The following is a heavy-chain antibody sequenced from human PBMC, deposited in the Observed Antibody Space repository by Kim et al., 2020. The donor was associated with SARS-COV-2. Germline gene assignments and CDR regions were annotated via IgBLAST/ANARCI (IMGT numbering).Heavy chain of an antibody. CDR2: ISSSSIYT. V-gene: IGHV3-11*05. D-gene: IGHD3-10*01. Sequence: GVSLRLSCAAYGFTFNDYYMSWIRQAPGKGLEWVSFISSSSIYTNSADSVKGRFTISIDNAKNSLYLQMNSLRAEDTAVYYCARDPVDYYYGSGSDHDY. CDR3: ARDPVDYYYGSGSDHDY. J-gene: IGHJ4*01. CDR1: GFTFNDYY.